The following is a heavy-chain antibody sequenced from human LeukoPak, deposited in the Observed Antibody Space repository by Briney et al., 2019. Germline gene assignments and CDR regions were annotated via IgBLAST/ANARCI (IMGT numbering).Heavy chain of an antibody. J-gene: IGHJ5*02. CDR1: GFTFSSYA. V-gene: IGHV3-23*01. CDR2: ISGSGGST. D-gene: IGHD2-2*01. CDR3: AKDPSVVPAANWFDP. Sequence: GGSLRLSCAASGFTFSSYAMSWVRQAPGKGLEWVSAISGSGGSTYYADSVKSRFTISRDNSKNTLYLQMNSLRAEDTAVYYCAKDPSVVPAANWFDPWWQGTLVTVSS.